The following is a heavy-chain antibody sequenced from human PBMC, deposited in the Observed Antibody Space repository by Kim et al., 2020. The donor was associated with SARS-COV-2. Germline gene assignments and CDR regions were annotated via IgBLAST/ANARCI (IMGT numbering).Heavy chain of an antibody. CDR2: INTKGSA. V-gene: IGHV4-61*02. Sequence: SETLSLTCTVSGGSISSGSCYWSWIRQPAGKELEWFGRINTKGSANHSPSLRIRVTISIDTYKTRFSLRLSSVTAADTAVYYCGRAPGWVYGVYDYGGDYYYYGVDVPGQGTTVTVSS. CDR3: GRAPGWVYGVYDYGGDYYYYGVDV. D-gene: IGHD5-12*01. J-gene: IGHJ6*01. CDR1: GGSISSGSCY.